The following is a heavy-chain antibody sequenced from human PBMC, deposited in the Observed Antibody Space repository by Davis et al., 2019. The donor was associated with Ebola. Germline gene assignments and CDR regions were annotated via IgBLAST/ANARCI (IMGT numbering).Heavy chain of an antibody. Sequence: LSLTCAASGFTFSSYGMHWVRPAPGKGLEWVAVISYDGSNTYYADSVKGRFTISRDNSKNTLYLQMNSLRPEDTAMYYFAKDRHPLATKKIYYFDYWGHGTLVPVSS. CDR3: AKDRHPLATKKIYYFDY. CDR1: GFTFSSYG. CDR2: ISYDGSNT. V-gene: IGHV3-30*18. D-gene: IGHD1-1*01. J-gene: IGHJ4*01.